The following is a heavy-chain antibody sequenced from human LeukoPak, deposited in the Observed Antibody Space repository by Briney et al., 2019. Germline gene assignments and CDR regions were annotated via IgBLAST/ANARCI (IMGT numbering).Heavy chain of an antibody. V-gene: IGHV4-34*01. Sequence: SETLSLTCAVYGESFSSYYWSWSRPPPGKRLEWIGEIYHRGSTNYNPSLKSRVTISLATSKNQFSLKLSSVTAADTAVYYCARASQQLLRSFDYWGQGTLVTVSS. CDR3: ARASQQLLRSFDY. J-gene: IGHJ4*02. CDR2: IYHRGST. CDR1: GESFSSYY. D-gene: IGHD6-13*01.